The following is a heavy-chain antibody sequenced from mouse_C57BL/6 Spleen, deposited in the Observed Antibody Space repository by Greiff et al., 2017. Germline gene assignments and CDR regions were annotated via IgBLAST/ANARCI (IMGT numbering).Heavy chain of an antibody. J-gene: IGHJ2*01. CDR1: GYTFTSYW. CDR2: IHPNSGST. Sequence: QVHVKQPGAELVKPGASVKLSCKASGYTFTSYWMHWVKQRPGQGLEWIGMIHPNSGSTNYNEKFKSKATLTVDKSSSTAYMQLSSLTSEDSAVYYCARDDYDVNFDYWGQGTTLTVSS. V-gene: IGHV1-64*01. CDR3: ARDDYDVNFDY. D-gene: IGHD2-4*01.